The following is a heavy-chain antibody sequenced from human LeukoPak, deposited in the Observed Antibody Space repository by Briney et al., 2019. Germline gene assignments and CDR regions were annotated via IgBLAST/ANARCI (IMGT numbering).Heavy chain of an antibody. D-gene: IGHD3-22*01. CDR1: GGSISSYY. Sequence: SETLSLTCTASGGSISSYYWSWIRQPPGKGLEWIGYIYYSGSTNYNPSLKSRVTISVDTSKNQFSLKLSSVTAADTAVYYCPRDRLDSSGYYRYDAFDIWGQGTMVTVSS. CDR2: IYYSGST. CDR3: PRDRLDSSGYYRYDAFDI. V-gene: IGHV4-59*01. J-gene: IGHJ3*02.